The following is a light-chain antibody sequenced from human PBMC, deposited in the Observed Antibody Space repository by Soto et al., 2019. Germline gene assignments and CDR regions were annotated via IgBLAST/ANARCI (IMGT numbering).Light chain of an antibody. V-gene: IGKV3-20*01. CDR2: AAS. Sequence: EIVLTQSPGTLSLSPGDTATLSCRASQSLSSSYVAWYQQRPGQAPSLLIYAASIRATGTPDRFSGSGCGTYFTLTISRLDPEDFAVYYCQQYGGSMTFGQGTRLEIE. CDR3: QQYGGSMT. CDR1: QSLSSSY. J-gene: IGKJ5*01.